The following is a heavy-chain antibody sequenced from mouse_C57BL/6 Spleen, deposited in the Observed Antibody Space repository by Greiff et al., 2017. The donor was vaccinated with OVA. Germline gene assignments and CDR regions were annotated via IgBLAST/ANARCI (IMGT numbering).Heavy chain of an antibody. CDR3: ARNYYGSSHWYFDV. J-gene: IGHJ1*03. Sequence: LQESGAELVKPGASVKISCKASGYAFSSYWMNWVKQRPGKGLEWIGQIYPGDGDTNYNGKFKGKATLTADKSSSTAYMQLSSLTSEDSAVYFCARNYYGSSHWYFDVWGTGTTVTVSS. CDR1: GYAFSSYW. V-gene: IGHV1-80*01. D-gene: IGHD1-1*01. CDR2: IYPGDGDT.